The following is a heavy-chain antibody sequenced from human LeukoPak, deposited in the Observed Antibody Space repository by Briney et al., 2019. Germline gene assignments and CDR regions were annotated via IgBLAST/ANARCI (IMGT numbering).Heavy chain of an antibody. CDR2: ISYSGST. CDR3: ARHRGYSYGFFFGHAFDI. J-gene: IGHJ3*02. CDR1: GDFIGSSMYY. D-gene: IGHD5-18*01. Sequence: PSETLSLTCNVSGDFIGSSMYYWGWLRQPPGRGLEWIGTISYSGSTYYNPSLKSRVTMSVDTSKNQFSLKLSSVTAADTAVYYCARHRGYSYGFFFGHAFDIWGQGTMVTVSS. V-gene: IGHV4-39*01.